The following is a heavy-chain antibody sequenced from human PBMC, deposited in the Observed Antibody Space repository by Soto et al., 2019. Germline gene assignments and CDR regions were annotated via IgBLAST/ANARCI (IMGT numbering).Heavy chain of an antibody. J-gene: IGHJ6*02. CDR3: ARDIVVVPAAKGLFSPYYYYYGMDV. V-gene: IGHV3-30-3*01. Sequence: GGSLRLSCAASGFTFSSYAMHWVRQAPGKGLEWVAVISYDGSNKYYADSVKGRFTISRDNSKNTLYLQMNSLRAEDTAVYYCARDIVVVPAAKGLFSPYYYYYGMDVWGQGTTVTVS. D-gene: IGHD2-2*01. CDR1: GFTFSSYA. CDR2: ISYDGSNK.